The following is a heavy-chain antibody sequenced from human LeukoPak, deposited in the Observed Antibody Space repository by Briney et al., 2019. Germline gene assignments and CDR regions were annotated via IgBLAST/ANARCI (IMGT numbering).Heavy chain of an antibody. CDR2: IWYDVSNK. CDR3: AREFGKYYFDY. D-gene: IGHD3-16*01. CDR1: GYTFSGYY. J-gene: IGHJ4*02. Sequence: SCKASGYTFSGYYMHWVRQAPGKGLWWVAIIWYDVSNKYYADSVKGRFTISRDNSKNTLYLQMNSLRAEDTAVYYCAREFGKYYFDYWGQGTLVTVSS. V-gene: IGHV3-33*01.